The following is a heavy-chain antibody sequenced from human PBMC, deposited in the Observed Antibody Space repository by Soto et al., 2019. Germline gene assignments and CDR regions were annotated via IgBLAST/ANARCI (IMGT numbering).Heavy chain of an antibody. CDR2: TYYRSKWYN. CDR1: GDSVSSNSAA. Sequence: SQTLSLTCAISGDSVSSNSAAWNWIRQSPSRGLEWLGRTYYRSKWYNDYAVSVKSRITINPDTSKNQFSLQLNSVTPEDTAVYYCARGEYSSGFSYYYGMDVGGQGTTVTVSS. D-gene: IGHD6-19*01. J-gene: IGHJ6*02. V-gene: IGHV6-1*01. CDR3: ARGEYSSGFSYYYGMDV.